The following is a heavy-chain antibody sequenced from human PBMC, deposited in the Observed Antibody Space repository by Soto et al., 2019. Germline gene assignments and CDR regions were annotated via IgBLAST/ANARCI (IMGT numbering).Heavy chain of an antibody. Sequence: SQTVSLTCTVSGGSIITYYWSWIPQPPGKGLEWIGYIYYSGSTNYNPSLKSRVTISVDTSKNQFSLKLSSVTAADTAVYYCARGGAAAGNNWFDPWGQGTLVTVSS. V-gene: IGHV4-59*01. CDR3: ARGGAAAGNNWFDP. J-gene: IGHJ5*02. D-gene: IGHD6-13*01. CDR2: IYYSGST. CDR1: GGSIITYY.